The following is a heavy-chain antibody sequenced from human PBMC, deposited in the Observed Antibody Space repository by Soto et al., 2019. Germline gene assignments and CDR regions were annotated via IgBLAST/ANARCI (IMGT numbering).Heavy chain of an antibody. D-gene: IGHD2-15*01. CDR2: INPSGGST. CDR1: GYTFTSYY. CDR3: ARDFRRGYCSGGSCYGGDY. Sequence: QVQLVQSGAEVKKPGASVKVSCKASGYTFTSYYMHWVRQAPGQGLEWMGIINPSGGSTSYAQKFQGRVTMTSDTSTSTVYMELSSLRSEDTAVYYCARDFRRGYCSGGSCYGGDYWGQGTLVTVSS. J-gene: IGHJ4*02. V-gene: IGHV1-46*03.